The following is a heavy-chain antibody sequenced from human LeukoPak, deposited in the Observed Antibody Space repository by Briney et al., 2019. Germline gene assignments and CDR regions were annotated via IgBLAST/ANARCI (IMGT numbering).Heavy chain of an antibody. Sequence: GASVTVSCKASGYTFTSYGISWVRQAPGQGLEWMGWISAYNGNTNYAQKLQGRVTMTTDTSTSTGYMELRSLRSDDTAVYYCARELQHRGRVHPAPFGVVIAKPGPFDYWGQGTLVTVSS. CDR1: GYTFTSYG. CDR3: ARELQHRGRVHPAPFGVVIAKPGPFDY. J-gene: IGHJ4*02. CDR2: ISAYNGNT. D-gene: IGHD3-3*01. V-gene: IGHV1-18*01.